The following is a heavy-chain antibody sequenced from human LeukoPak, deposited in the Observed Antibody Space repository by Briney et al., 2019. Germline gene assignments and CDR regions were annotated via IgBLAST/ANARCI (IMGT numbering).Heavy chain of an antibody. V-gene: IGHV1-46*01. D-gene: IGHD5-24*01. Sequence: ASVKLSCKAFGYTFTSNYMHWVRQAPGQGPEWMGVISPSGGSTTYAQKFQGRVTLTRDMSTSTDYLELSSLRSEDTAVYYCARDNSVRDEAWWFNPWDQGTLVTVS. CDR2: ISPSGGST. J-gene: IGHJ5*02. CDR3: ARDNSVRDEAWWFNP. CDR1: GYTFTSNY.